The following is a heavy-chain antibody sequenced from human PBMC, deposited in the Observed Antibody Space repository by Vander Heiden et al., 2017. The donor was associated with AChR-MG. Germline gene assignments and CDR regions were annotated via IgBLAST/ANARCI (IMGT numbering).Heavy chain of an antibody. V-gene: IGHV3-23*01. J-gene: IGHJ6*03. Sequence: EVQLLESGGDLVQSGGSLNLSGAAPGSTFSSNAMSWGRQVPGKGLGWVSAVSGSGGSTYYADSVKGRFTISRDNSKNTLYLQMNSLRAEDTAVYSCAKGGVECSSTSVVACYYYYMDVWGKGTTVTVSS. CDR3: AKGGVECSSTSVVACYYYYMDV. D-gene: IGHD2-2*01. CDR1: GSTFSSNA. CDR2: VSGSGGST.